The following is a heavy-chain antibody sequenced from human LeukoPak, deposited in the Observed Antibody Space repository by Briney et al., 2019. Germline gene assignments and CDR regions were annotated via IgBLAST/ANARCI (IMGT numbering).Heavy chain of an antibody. CDR1: GDSIATGGYY. V-gene: IGHV4-61*05. CDR2: IYHTGST. Sequence: SETLSLTCIVSGDSIATGGYYWGWIRQFPGKGLEWLGYIYHTGSTIYNPSLKSRVTISVDKSKNQFSLKLSSVTAADTAVYYCARVSSGFGESIDYFDYWGQGTLVTVSS. CDR3: ARVSSGFGESIDYFDY. J-gene: IGHJ4*02. D-gene: IGHD3-10*01.